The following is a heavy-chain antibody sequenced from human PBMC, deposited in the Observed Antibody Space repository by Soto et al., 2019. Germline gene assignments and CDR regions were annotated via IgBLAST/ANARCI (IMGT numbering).Heavy chain of an antibody. V-gene: IGHV4-31*03. D-gene: IGHD2-15*01. J-gene: IGHJ6*02. CDR2: IYYSGST. Sequence: QVQLQESGPGLVKPSQTLSLTCTVSGGSISSGGYYWSWIRQHPGKGLEWIGYIYYSGSTYYNPCLTSRVTISVDTSKSQFSLKLSSVTAADTAVYYCARDIRYCSGGSCYSNSDYYYYGMDVWGQGTTVTVSS. CDR1: GGSISSGGYY. CDR3: ARDIRYCSGGSCYSNSDYYYYGMDV.